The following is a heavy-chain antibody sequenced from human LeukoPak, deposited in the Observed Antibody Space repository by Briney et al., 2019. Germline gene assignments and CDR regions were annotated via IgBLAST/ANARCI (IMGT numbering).Heavy chain of an antibody. V-gene: IGHV1-18*01. CDR2: VSPYNGNT. CDR3: AREGRLGQLAPFDY. D-gene: IGHD6-6*01. CDR1: GYRFTNYG. Sequence: ASVKVSCKASGYRFTNYGFSWVRQAAGQGLEWMGWVSPYNGNTHYAQKFRGRVIMTTDTSTGTVYMELRSLRSGDTAMYYCAREGRLGQLAPFDYWGQGTLVTVSS. J-gene: IGHJ4*02.